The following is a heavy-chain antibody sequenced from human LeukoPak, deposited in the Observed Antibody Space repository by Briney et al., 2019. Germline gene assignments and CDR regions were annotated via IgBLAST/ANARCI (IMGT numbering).Heavy chain of an antibody. Sequence: GGSLRLSCAASGFTFSTYVMHWVRQAPGKGLEWVAVISYDGSNKYYAESVKGRFTISRDNSKNTLYLQMNSLRAEDTALYYCARDRPMIVVADAFDIWGQGTMVTVSS. J-gene: IGHJ3*02. V-gene: IGHV3-30*04. CDR3: ARDRPMIVVADAFDI. CDR1: GFTFSTYV. D-gene: IGHD3-22*01. CDR2: ISYDGSNK.